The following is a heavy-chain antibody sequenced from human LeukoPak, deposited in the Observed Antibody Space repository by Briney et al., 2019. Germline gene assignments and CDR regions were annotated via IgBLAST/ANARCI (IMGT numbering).Heavy chain of an antibody. D-gene: IGHD6-19*01. V-gene: IGHV4-39*01. J-gene: IGHJ4*02. CDR1: GGSISSSSYF. CDR2: IYYSGET. CDR3: ASSGYRSGWRIDY. Sequence: PSETLSLTCTVSGGSISSSSYFWVDIRQPPGKGPEWIGSIYYSGETYYNPSLKSRITISVDTSKNQFSLKLSSVTAADTAVYYCASSGYRSGWRIDYWGQGTLVTVSS.